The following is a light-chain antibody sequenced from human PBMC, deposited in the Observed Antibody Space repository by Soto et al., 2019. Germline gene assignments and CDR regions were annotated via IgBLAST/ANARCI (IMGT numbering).Light chain of an antibody. J-gene: IGKJ5*01. CDR3: QQYNDWPTIT. Sequence: EIVMTQSPATLSVPPGERVTLSCRASESVRSDLAWYQQKPGQTPRVLIYDGSTRAADIPDRFSGSGSGTECTLPTSSRQSEDFAVYYCQQYNDWPTITCGQGTRLET. CDR1: ESVRSD. CDR2: DGS. V-gene: IGKV3-15*01.